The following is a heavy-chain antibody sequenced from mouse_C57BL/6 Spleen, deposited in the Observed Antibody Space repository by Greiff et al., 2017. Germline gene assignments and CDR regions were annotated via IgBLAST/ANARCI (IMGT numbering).Heavy chain of an antibody. V-gene: IGHV8-8*01. J-gene: IGHJ4*01. CDR3: ARIAGTGYYAMDY. Sequence: VKLVESGPGILQPSQTLSLTCSFSGFSLSTFGMGVGWIRRPSGKGLEWLAHIWWDDDKYYNPALKSRLTISKVTSKNQVFLKIANVDTADTATYYCARIAGTGYYAMDYWGQGTSVTVSS. D-gene: IGHD4-1*01. CDR1: GFSLSTFGMG. CDR2: IWWDDDK.